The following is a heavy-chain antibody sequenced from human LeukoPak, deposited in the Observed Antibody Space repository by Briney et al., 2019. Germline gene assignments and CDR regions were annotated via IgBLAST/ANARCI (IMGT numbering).Heavy chain of an antibody. CDR1: GFTFSSYA. Sequence: PGGSLRLSCAASGFTFSSYAMSWVRQAPGKGLEWVSYISSSSSTIYYADSVKGRFTISRDNAKNSLYLQMNSLRAEDTAVYYCARLGTVTPNRAFDYWGQGTLVTVSS. CDR2: ISSSSSTI. J-gene: IGHJ4*02. D-gene: IGHD4-17*01. CDR3: ARLGTVTPNRAFDY. V-gene: IGHV3-48*04.